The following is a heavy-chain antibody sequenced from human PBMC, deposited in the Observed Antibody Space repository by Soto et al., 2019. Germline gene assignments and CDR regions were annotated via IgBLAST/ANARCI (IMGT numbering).Heavy chain of an antibody. V-gene: IGHV1-69*13. CDR1: GGTFSSNA. D-gene: IGHD3-22*01. Sequence: SVKVSCKASGGTFSSNAINWVRQAPGQRLEWMGGIISIFGTANYAQKFQGRVTITADESTSTAYMELSSLRSEDTAVYYCAVFDSSGYYYFDYWGQGTLVTVS. CDR2: IISIFGTA. J-gene: IGHJ4*02. CDR3: AVFDSSGYYYFDY.